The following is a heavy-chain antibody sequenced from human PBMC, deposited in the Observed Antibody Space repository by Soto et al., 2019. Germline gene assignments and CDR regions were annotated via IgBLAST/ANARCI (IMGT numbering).Heavy chain of an antibody. J-gene: IGHJ6*03. Sequence: EVQLLESGGGLVQPGGSLRLSCAASGFTFSSYAMSWDRQAPGKGLEWVSAISGSGGSTYYADSVKGRFTISRDNSKNSLYLQINSLRAEDTAVYYCATDRSNYDFWRRDMDVWGKGTKVTVSS. V-gene: IGHV3-23*01. CDR1: GFTFSSYA. CDR2: ISGSGGST. CDR3: ATDRSNYDFWRRDMDV. D-gene: IGHD3-3*01.